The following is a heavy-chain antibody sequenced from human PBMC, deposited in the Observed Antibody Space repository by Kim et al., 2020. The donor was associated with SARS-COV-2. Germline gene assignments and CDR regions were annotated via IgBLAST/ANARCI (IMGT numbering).Heavy chain of an antibody. CDR2: IYPNDYT. V-gene: IGHV3-66*01. Sequence: GGSLRLSCAASGFTVSTKYMSWVRQAPGKGLEWVSVIYPNDYTYYADSVKGTFTISRDNFKNAVYLQMNSMRPEDTAVYYCTADEWLSFECWGQGTLVTVSS. J-gene: IGHJ4*02. CDR3: TADEWLSFEC. CDR1: GFTVSTKY. D-gene: IGHD3-3*01.